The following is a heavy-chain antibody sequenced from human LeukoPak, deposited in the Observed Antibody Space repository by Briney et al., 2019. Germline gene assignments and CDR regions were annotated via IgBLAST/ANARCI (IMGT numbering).Heavy chain of an antibody. Sequence: GSSVKVSCKASGGTFSSYAISWVRQAPEQGLEWMGRIIPIFGTANYAQKFQGRVTITTDESTSTAYMELSSLRSEDTAVYYCARANFKGLTYYYDSSGYSDWGQGTLVTVSS. J-gene: IGHJ4*02. V-gene: IGHV1-69*05. CDR1: GGTFSSYA. CDR3: ARANFKGLTYYYDSSGYSD. D-gene: IGHD3-22*01. CDR2: IIPIFGTA.